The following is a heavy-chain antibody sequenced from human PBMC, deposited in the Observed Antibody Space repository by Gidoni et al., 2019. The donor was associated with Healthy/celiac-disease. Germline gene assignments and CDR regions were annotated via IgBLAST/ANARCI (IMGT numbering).Heavy chain of an antibody. CDR2: INPSGGST. D-gene: IGHD1-26*01. V-gene: IGHV1-46*01. Sequence: QVQLVQSGAEVKKPGASVKVSCKASGYTFTSYYMHWVRQAPGQGLEWMGIINPSGGSTSYAQKFQGRVTMTRDTSTSTVYMELSSLRSEDTAVYYCARDLGGIVGATTSCFDYWGQGTLVTVSS. CDR3: ARDLGGIVGATTSCFDY. J-gene: IGHJ4*02. CDR1: GYTFTSYY.